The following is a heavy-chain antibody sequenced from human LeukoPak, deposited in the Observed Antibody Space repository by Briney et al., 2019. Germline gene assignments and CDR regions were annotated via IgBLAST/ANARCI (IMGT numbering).Heavy chain of an antibody. CDR3: AHRLLKYRVTTPGAPWFDP. CDR1: GFSLSASGAG. D-gene: IGHD1/OR15-1a*01. V-gene: IGHV2-5*02. J-gene: IGHJ5*02. Sequence: SGPTLVKPTPTLTLTFTFSGFSLSASGAGVGWIRQPPEKALECLALIYWDDDKRYNPSLKTRLSILKATSKNQVGLTRPQMEPVDSGTYYCAHRLLKYRVTTPGAPWFDPWGQGTQVTVSS. CDR2: IYWDDDK.